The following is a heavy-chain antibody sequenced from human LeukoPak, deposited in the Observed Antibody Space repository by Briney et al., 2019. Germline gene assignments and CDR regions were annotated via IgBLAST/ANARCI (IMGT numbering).Heavy chain of an antibody. CDR2: MNQDGGVK. Sequence: PGGSLRVSCAASGFTFSSYRMNWVRQAPGKGLEWVADMNQDGGVKYYVDSVKGRFIISRDNAKDSLYLQMNSLRAEDTAVYYCARARFAPLPDVWGQGTLVTVSS. CDR3: ARARFAPLPDV. D-gene: IGHD3-16*01. J-gene: IGHJ4*02. V-gene: IGHV3-7*01. CDR1: GFTFSSYR.